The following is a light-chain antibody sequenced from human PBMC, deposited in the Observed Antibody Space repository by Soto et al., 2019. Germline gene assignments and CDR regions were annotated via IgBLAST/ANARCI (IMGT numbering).Light chain of an antibody. CDR1: QSVSSY. V-gene: IGKV3-11*01. CDR3: QQRRNWPPGT. J-gene: IGKJ1*01. Sequence: EIVLTQSPATLSLSPGERATLSCRASQSVSSYLAWYQQKPGQAPRLLIYDASNRATGIPARLSGSGSGTDFTLTISSLEAEDFAVYYCQQRRNWPPGTFGQGTKVEIK. CDR2: DAS.